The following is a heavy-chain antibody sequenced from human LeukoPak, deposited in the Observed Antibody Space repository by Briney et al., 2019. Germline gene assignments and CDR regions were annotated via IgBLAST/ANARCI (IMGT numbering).Heavy chain of an antibody. CDR2: IRSKVFGGTT. V-gene: IGHV3-49*04. D-gene: IGHD3/OR15-3a*01. CDR1: GFTFGDHG. CDR3: TRDKDWSYDY. Sequence: GGSLRLSCTASGFTFGDHGVGWVRQAPEKGLEWVGFIRSKVFGGTTEYAASVRGRFSISRDDSKSIAYLQMNSLKTEDTAVYYCTRDKDWSYDYWGQGTPVTVSS. J-gene: IGHJ4*02.